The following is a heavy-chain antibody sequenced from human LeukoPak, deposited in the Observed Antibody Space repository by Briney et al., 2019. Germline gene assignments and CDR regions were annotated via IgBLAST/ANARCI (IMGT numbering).Heavy chain of an antibody. Sequence: SETLSLTCTVSGGSISYYWSWIRQPAGKGLEWIGRIYTSGSTNYNPSLKSRVTISVDTSKNQLSLKLSSVTAADTAVYYCARHLRWRTSFSPFDYWGQGTLVTVSS. D-gene: IGHD3/OR15-3a*01. CDR3: ARHLRWRTSFSPFDY. CDR2: IYTSGST. V-gene: IGHV4-4*07. J-gene: IGHJ4*02. CDR1: GGSISYY.